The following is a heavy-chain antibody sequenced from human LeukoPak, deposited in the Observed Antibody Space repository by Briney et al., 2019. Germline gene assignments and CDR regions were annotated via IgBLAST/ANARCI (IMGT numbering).Heavy chain of an antibody. CDR2: ISYDGSNK. J-gene: IGHJ6*03. Sequence: GGSLRLSCVASGFTFSSYGMHWVRQAPGKGLEWVAVISYDGSNKYYADSVKGRFTISRDNSKNTLYLQMNSLRAEDTAVYYCAKDRGFLEWLALLYYMDVWGKGTTVTVPS. CDR3: AKDRGFLEWLALLYYMDV. V-gene: IGHV3-30*18. D-gene: IGHD3-3*01. CDR1: GFTFSSYG.